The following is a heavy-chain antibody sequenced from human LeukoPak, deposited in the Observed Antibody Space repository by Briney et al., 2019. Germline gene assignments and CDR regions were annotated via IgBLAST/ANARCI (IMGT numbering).Heavy chain of an antibody. CDR2: IKSDGSST. CDR1: GFTFSSYW. V-gene: IGHV3-74*01. Sequence: PGGSLRLSCAASGFTFSSYWTHWVRQAPRKGLVWVSRIKSDGSSTSYADSVKGRFTISRDNAKNTLYLQMNSLRAEDTAVYYCTRVPYLGGQGTLVTVSS. CDR3: TRVPYL. J-gene: IGHJ4*02. D-gene: IGHD2/OR15-2a*01.